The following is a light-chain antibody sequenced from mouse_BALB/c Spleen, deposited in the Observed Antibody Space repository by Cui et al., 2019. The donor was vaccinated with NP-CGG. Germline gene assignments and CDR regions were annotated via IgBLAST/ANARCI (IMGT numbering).Light chain of an antibody. CDR1: TGAVTTSNY. V-gene: IGLV1*01. CDR2: GTN. Sequence: QAVVTQESALTTSPGETVTFTSRSSTGAVTTSNYANWVQEKPDHLFTGLIGGTNNRAPGVPARFSSSLIGDKAALTITGAQTEDEAIYFCALWYSNHWVFGGGTKLTVL. J-gene: IGLJ1*01. CDR3: ALWYSNHWV.